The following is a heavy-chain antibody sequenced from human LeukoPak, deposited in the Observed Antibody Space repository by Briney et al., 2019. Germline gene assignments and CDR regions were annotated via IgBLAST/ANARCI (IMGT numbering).Heavy chain of an antibody. CDR3: ARGRQFRLHDP. CDR2: ISTSGSIT. V-gene: IGHV3-11*01. J-gene: IGHJ5*02. CDR1: GFTFSDYY. D-gene: IGHD3-16*01. Sequence: KPAGSLRLSCTASGFTFSDYYMTWIRQAPGKGLEWLAYISTSGSITSYVDSVRGRFTISRDNAKNSLYLQIDSLRAEDTAMYYCARGRQFRLHDPWGQGILVTVSS.